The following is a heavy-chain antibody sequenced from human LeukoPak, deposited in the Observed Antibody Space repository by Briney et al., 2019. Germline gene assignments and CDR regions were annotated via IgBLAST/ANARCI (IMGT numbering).Heavy chain of an antibody. CDR3: ARDGYSSGWVLDFDY. CDR2: ISYDGSNK. CDR1: GFTFSSYA. D-gene: IGHD6-19*01. V-gene: IGHV3-30*04. Sequence: PGGSLRLSCAASGFTFSSYAMHWVRQAPGKGLEWVAVISYDGSNKYYADSVKGRFTISRDNSKNTLYLQMNSLRAEDTAVYYCARDGYSSGWVLDFDYWGQGTLVTVSS. J-gene: IGHJ4*02.